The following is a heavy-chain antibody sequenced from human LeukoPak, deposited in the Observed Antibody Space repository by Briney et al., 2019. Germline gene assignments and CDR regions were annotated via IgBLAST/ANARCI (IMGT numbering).Heavy chain of an antibody. J-gene: IGHJ4*02. CDR3: AKSRLGYCSSSSCSGYYFDF. CDR1: GFTFSNSG. D-gene: IGHD2-2*01. V-gene: IGHV3-23*01. Sequence: GGSLRLSCAASGFTFSNSGMGWVRQAPGKGLDWVSIISFRGGSTYYADSVKGRFTISRDNSNSTLHLQMDRLRAEDTAVYYCAKSRLGYCSSSSCSGYYFDFWGQGTLVTVSS. CDR2: ISFRGGST.